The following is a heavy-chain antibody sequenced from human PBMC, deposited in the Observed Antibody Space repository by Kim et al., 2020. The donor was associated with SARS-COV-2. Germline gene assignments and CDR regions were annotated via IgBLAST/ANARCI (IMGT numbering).Heavy chain of an antibody. D-gene: IGHD3-10*01. CDR3: AKSMVRDYYYGMDV. J-gene: IGHJ6*02. V-gene: IGHV3-9*01. Sequence: ANYVKGRFTIPRDNAKNSLYLQMNSLRAEDTALYYCAKSMVRDYYYGMDVWGQGTTVTVSS.